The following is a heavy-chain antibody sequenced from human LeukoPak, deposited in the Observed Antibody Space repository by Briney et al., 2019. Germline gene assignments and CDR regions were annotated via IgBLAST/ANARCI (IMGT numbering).Heavy chain of an antibody. J-gene: IGHJ5*02. CDR1: GGSISSGSYY. CDR2: IYYSGST. V-gene: IGHV4-61*01. D-gene: IGHD6-13*01. CDR3: ARIPIAAARVYWFDP. Sequence: KSSETLSLTCTVSGGSISSGSYYWSWIRQPPGKGLEWIGYIYYSGSTNYNPSLKSRVTISVDTSKNQFSLKLSSVTAADTAVYYCARIPIAAARVYWFDPWGQGTLVTVSS.